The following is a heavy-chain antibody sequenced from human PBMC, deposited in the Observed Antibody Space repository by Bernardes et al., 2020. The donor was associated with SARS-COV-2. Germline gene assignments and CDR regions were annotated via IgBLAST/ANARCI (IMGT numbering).Heavy chain of an antibody. V-gene: IGHV1-18*04. CDR3: ATSGSFWGDQSGLY. CDR1: GYSFTAYG. Sequence: ASVKVSCKSSGYSFTAYGFSWVRQAPGQGLEWVGWISASHGDTNYAQRFQGRLTMTTDTSTSTVYMELRSLRSDDTAVYYCATSGSFWGDQSGLYWGQGTLVAVS. CDR2: ISASHGDT. D-gene: IGHD3-3*01. J-gene: IGHJ4*02.